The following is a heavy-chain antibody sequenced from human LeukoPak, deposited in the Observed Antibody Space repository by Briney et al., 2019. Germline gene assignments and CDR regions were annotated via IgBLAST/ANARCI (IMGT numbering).Heavy chain of an antibody. CDR2: IIHSGST. CDR3: ARAGGYSKTELDP. CDR1: GGSFSGYY. D-gene: IGHD4-11*01. Sequence: SETLSLTCAVYGGSFSGYYWSWIRQPPGKGLEWIGEIIHSGSTNYNPSLKSRVTISVDTSKNQFSLKLSSVTAADTAVYYCARAGGYSKTELDPWGQGTLVTVSS. V-gene: IGHV4-34*12. J-gene: IGHJ5*02.